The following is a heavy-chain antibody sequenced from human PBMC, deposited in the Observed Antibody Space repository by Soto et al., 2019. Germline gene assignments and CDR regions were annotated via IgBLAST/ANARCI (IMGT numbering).Heavy chain of an antibody. CDR3: ARDLTAVDYYGMDV. Sequence: XSVEASCRASGYTFTCYYMRLVRQAPGQGLEWMGWINPNSGGTNYAQKFQGRVTMTRDTSISTAYMELRRLRSDDTAVYYCARDLTAVDYYGMDVWGQGTTVTVSS. CDR2: INPNSGGT. J-gene: IGHJ6*02. CDR1: GYTFTCYY. V-gene: IGHV1-2*02.